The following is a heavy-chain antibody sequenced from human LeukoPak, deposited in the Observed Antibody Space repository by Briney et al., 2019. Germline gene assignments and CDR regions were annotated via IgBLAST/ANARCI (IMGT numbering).Heavy chain of an antibody. Sequence: GGSLRLSCAASGFTFDDYAMHWVRQAPGKGLEWVSGIGSNSGSIGYADSVKGRFTISRDNAKNSLYLQMNSLRAEDTALYYCAKDISELVHNAFDIWGQGTMVTVPS. J-gene: IGHJ3*02. V-gene: IGHV3-9*01. CDR2: IGSNSGSI. CDR1: GFTFDDYA. D-gene: IGHD1-26*01. CDR3: AKDISELVHNAFDI.